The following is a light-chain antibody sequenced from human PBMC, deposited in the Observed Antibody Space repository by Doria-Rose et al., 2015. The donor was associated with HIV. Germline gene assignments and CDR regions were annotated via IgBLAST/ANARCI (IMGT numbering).Light chain of an antibody. J-gene: IGLJ3*02. CDR2: DVS. CDR3: SSYTTSSTLV. Sequence: PNPLMYDVSKRPSGVSNRFSGSKSGNTASLTISGLQAEDEADYYCSSYTTSSTLVLGGGTKLTVL. V-gene: IGLV2-14*03.